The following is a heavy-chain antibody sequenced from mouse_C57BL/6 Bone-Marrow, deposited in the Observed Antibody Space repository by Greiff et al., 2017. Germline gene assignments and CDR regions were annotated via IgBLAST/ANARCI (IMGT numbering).Heavy chain of an antibody. CDR3: ARMRYYGSSPWFAY. V-gene: IGHV8-8*01. CDR1: GFSLSTFGMG. CDR2: IWWDDDK. Sequence: ESGPGILQPSQTLSLTCSFSGFSLSTFGMGVGWIRQPSGKGLEWLAHIWWDDDKYYNPALKSRLTISKDTSKNQVFLKIANVDTADTATYYCARMRYYGSSPWFAYWGQGTLVTVSA. D-gene: IGHD1-1*01. J-gene: IGHJ3*01.